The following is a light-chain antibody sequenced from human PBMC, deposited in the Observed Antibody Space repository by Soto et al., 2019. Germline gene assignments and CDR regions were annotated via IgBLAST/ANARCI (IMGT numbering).Light chain of an antibody. V-gene: IGKV3-15*01. CDR2: GAS. J-gene: IGKJ2*01. Sequence: EIVMTQSPATLSVSPGERATLSCRASQSVSSNLAWYQQKPGQAPRLLIYGASTRATGIPARFSGSGSGTEFTLTLGSLQSEDVAVYCCQQYNNWPPITFGQGTKLEIK. CDR1: QSVSSN. CDR3: QQYNNWPPIT.